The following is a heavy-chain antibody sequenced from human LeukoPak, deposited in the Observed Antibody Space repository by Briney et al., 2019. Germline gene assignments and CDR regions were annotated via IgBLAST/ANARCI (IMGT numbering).Heavy chain of an antibody. J-gene: IGHJ4*02. CDR2: ISAYNGNT. V-gene: IGHV1-18*01. D-gene: IGHD3-3*01. Sequence: ASVKVSCKASGYTFTSYGISWVRQAPGQGLEWMGWISAYNGNTNYAQKLQGRVTMTTDTSTSTAYMELRSLRSDDTAVYYCASGKMPTYYDFWNGYGFDYWGQGTLVTVSS. CDR3: ASGKMPTYYDFWNGYGFDY. CDR1: GYTFTSYG.